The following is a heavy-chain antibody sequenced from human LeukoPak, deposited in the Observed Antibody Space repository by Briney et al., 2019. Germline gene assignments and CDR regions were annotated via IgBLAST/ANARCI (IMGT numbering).Heavy chain of an antibody. D-gene: IGHD3-10*01. CDR1: GFTCSSYA. V-gene: IGHV3-23*01. J-gene: IGHJ4*02. CDR2: ISGSGGST. Sequence: AGYLRLSCAASGFTCSSYAMSWVRKAPGKGLEWVSGISGSGGSTYYADSVKGRFTISRDNSKKTLYLQMNSLRAEDTAVYYCAKASRNGSGSYYAEYWGQGTLVTASS. CDR3: AKASRNGSGSYYAEY.